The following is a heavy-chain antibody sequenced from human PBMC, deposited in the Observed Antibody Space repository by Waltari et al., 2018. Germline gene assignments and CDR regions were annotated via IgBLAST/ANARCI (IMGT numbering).Heavy chain of an antibody. J-gene: IGHJ3*02. CDR2: TAGGGRT. CDR3: AKAHSSGWLWDAFDI. Sequence: EVQLVESGGGLIQPGGSLRLSCAASGFTFYTYAMSWVRQAPGKGLEWVSTTAGGGRTYYADSVKRRFAISRDNSKNTLYLQMNSPRAEDTAIYYCAKAHSSGWLWDAFDIWGQGTLVTVSS. CDR1: GFTFYTYA. D-gene: IGHD6-19*01. V-gene: IGHV3-23*04.